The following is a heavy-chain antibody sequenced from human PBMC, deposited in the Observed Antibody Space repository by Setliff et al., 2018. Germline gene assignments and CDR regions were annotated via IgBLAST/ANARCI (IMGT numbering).Heavy chain of an antibody. CDR2: INHSGGI. Sequence: SETLRLSCAASGFTFDRYAMSWVRQVPGKGLEWIGGINHSGGINYNPSLKSRVTISLDQSMSQFSLKVTSVSAADTAIYYCARAVRGYYDFYYMDAWDKGATVTVSS. CDR1: GFTFDRYA. CDR3: ARAVRGYYDFYYMDA. V-gene: IGHV4-34*01. J-gene: IGHJ6*03. D-gene: IGHD4-17*01.